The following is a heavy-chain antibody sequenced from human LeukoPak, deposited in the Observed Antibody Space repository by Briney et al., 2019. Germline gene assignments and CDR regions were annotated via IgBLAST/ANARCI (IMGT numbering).Heavy chain of an antibody. J-gene: IGHJ4*02. D-gene: IGHD4-17*01. Sequence: GGSLRLSCAASRFTFGDYGMSWVRQAPGKGLEWVSGLNWDGGTTGHADSVKGRFTISRDNAKNSLYLQMNSLRAEDTALYYCARAQTYGDYRLLLDYWGQGTLVTVSS. CDR1: RFTFGDYG. V-gene: IGHV3-20*04. CDR3: ARAQTYGDYRLLLDY. CDR2: LNWDGGTT.